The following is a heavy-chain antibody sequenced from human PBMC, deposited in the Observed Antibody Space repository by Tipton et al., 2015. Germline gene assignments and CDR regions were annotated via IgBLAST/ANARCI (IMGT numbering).Heavy chain of an antibody. CDR1: GFTFSGYS. CDR3: ARTKYCSGGSCKYYGMDV. V-gene: IGHV3-21*01. D-gene: IGHD2-15*01. J-gene: IGHJ6*02. CDR2: ISSSSSYI. Sequence: SLRLSCAASGFTFSGYSMNWVRQAPGKGLEWVSSISSSSSYIYYADSVKGRFTISRDNAKNSLYLQMNSLRAEDTAVYYCARTKYCSGGSCKYYGMDVWGQGTTVTVSS.